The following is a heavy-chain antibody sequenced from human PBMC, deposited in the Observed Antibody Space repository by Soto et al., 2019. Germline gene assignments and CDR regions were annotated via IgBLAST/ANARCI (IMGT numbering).Heavy chain of an antibody. V-gene: IGHV1-69*13. Sequence: EASVKVSCKASGGTFSSYAISWVRQAPGQGLEWMGGIIPIFGTANYAQKFQGRVTITADESTSTAYMELSSLRSEDTAVYYCARAVKVWGSYRYSYYYYGMDVWGQGTTVTVSS. CDR1: GGTFSSYA. J-gene: IGHJ6*02. D-gene: IGHD3-16*02. CDR3: ARAVKVWGSYRYSYYYYGMDV. CDR2: IIPIFGTA.